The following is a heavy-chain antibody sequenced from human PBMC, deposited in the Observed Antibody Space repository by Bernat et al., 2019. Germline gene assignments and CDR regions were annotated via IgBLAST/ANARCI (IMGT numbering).Heavy chain of an antibody. CDR1: GFTFSSYG. V-gene: IGHV3-30*18. CDR2: ISYDGSNK. J-gene: IGHJ3*02. CDR3: AKFGIVATFGAFDI. Sequence: VQLLESGGGLVQPGRSLRLSCAASGFTFSSYGMHWVRQAPGKGLEWVAVISYDGSNKYYADSVKGRFTISRDNSKNTLYLQMNSLRAEDTAVYYCAKFGIVATFGAFDIWGQGTMVTVSS. D-gene: IGHD5-12*01.